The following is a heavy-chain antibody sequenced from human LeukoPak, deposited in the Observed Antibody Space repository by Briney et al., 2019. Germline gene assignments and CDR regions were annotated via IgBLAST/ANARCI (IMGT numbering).Heavy chain of an antibody. Sequence: ASVKVSCKASGYTFTSYGISWVRQAPGQGLEWMGWIKPNNGGTNYAQKFQGRVTMTRDTSISTAYMELSRLTSDDTAVYYCARGRGTTSSNFDYWGQGTLVTVSS. CDR3: ARGRGTTSSNFDY. CDR2: IKPNNGGT. J-gene: IGHJ4*02. D-gene: IGHD2-2*01. CDR1: GYTFTSYG. V-gene: IGHV1-2*02.